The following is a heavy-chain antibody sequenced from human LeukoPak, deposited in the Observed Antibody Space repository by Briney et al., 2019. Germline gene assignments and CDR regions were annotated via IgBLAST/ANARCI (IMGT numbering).Heavy chain of an antibody. CDR3: AREHSSGWWD. CDR1: GGSISSYY. V-gene: IGHV4-59*01. Sequence: ASETLSLTCTVSGGSISSYYWSWIRQPPGKGLEWIGYIYYSGSTNYNPSLKSRVTISVDTSKNQFSLKLSSVTAADTAVYYCAREHSSGWWDWGQGTLVTVSS. CDR2: IYYSGST. J-gene: IGHJ4*02. D-gene: IGHD6-19*01.